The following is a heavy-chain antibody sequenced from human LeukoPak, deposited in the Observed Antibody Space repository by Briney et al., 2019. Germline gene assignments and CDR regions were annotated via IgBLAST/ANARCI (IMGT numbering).Heavy chain of an antibody. J-gene: IGHJ4*02. D-gene: IGHD3-10*01. CDR2: IKQDGSEK. Sequence: AGGSLRLSCAASGFTFSSYTTNWVRQAPGKVLEWVANIKQDGSEKYYVDSVKGRFTISRDYAKNSLYLQMNSLRVEDTAVYYCAKVAKYYYGPETYYFFEQWGQGTPVTASS. CDR3: AKVAKYYYGPETYYFFEQ. CDR1: GFTFSSYT. V-gene: IGHV3-7*01.